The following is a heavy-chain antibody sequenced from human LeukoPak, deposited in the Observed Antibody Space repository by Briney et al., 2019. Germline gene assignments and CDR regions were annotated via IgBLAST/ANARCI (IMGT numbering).Heavy chain of an antibody. Sequence: GGSLRLSCAASGFTFSSHWMHWVRQSPGKGLVWVSRISSGGSSTTYADSVKGRFTITRDDAKNTLYLQMNSLRAEDTAVYYCTREGLTTYYEDYWGQGALVTVSS. CDR2: ISSGGSST. CDR1: GFTFSSHW. CDR3: TREGLTTYYEDY. J-gene: IGHJ4*02. D-gene: IGHD3-16*01. V-gene: IGHV3-74*03.